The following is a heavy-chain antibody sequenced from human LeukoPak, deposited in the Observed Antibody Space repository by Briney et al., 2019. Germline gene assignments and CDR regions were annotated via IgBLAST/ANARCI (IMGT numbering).Heavy chain of an antibody. CDR2: NYPGDSDT. D-gene: IGHD3-10*01. CDR3: ARQTRDGSGSRGYSFDF. V-gene: IGHV5-51*01. Sequence: GESLKISCKGSGYSFTSYWIGWVRQMPGKGLEWMGINYPGDSDTRYSPSFEGQVTISVDKSISTAYLQWSSLKASDTAMYYCARQTRDGSGSRGYSFDFWGQGTLVTVSS. J-gene: IGHJ4*02. CDR1: GYSFTSYW.